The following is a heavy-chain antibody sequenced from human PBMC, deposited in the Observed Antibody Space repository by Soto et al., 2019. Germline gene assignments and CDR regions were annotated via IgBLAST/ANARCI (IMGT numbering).Heavy chain of an antibody. V-gene: IGHV1-8*01. D-gene: IGHD3-10*01. CDR1: GYTFSNYD. CDR2: VNPNNGDT. J-gene: IGHJ4*02. CDR3: AKVSRKGSAIDFDY. Sequence: QVQLVQSGAELKKPGASVKVSCKASGYTFSNYDMNWVRQATGQGPEWIGWVNPNNGDTGYAQKFQGRVTLTTDISTTTAYMELTSRRSEDKAIYYCAKVSRKGSAIDFDYWGQGTLITVSS.